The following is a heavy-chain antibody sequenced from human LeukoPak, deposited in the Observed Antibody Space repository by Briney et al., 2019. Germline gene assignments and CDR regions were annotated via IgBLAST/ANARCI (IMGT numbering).Heavy chain of an antibody. CDR1: GFTFKNYA. CDR3: AKWGDYDILTGYYDPDY. Sequence: GGSLRLSCAASGFTFKNYAMSWVRQAPGKGLKWVSAITGSGATTFYADSVKGRFTISRDNSKNTLYLQMNSLRAEDTAVYYCAKWGDYDILTGYYDPDYWGQGTLVTVSS. D-gene: IGHD3-9*01. V-gene: IGHV3-23*01. J-gene: IGHJ4*02. CDR2: ITGSGATT.